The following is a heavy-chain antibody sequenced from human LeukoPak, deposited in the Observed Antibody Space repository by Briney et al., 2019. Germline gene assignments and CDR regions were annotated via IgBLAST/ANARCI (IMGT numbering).Heavy chain of an antibody. CDR3: ARAVAYDPYNWFDP. Sequence: ASVKVSCKASGYTFTIYGISWVRQAPGQGLEWMGWISAYNGNTNYAQKLQGRVTMTTDTSTSTAYMELRSLRSDDTAVYYCARAVAYDPYNWFDPWGQGTLVTVSS. J-gene: IGHJ5*02. CDR2: ISAYNGNT. V-gene: IGHV1-18*01. D-gene: IGHD6-19*01. CDR1: GYTFTIYG.